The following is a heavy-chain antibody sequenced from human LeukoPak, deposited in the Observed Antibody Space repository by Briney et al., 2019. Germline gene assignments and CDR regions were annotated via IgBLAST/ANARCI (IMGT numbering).Heavy chain of an antibody. Sequence: GGSLRLSCAASGFNVSSNYMNWVRQAPGKGLEWVSVIYSDGSAYYADSVKGRFTVSRHNSKNTLCLQMNSLRTEDTAVYYCASRRRGYSGYDWRYFDFWGQGTLVTVSS. D-gene: IGHD5-12*01. CDR2: IYSDGSA. CDR3: ASRRRGYSGYDWRYFDF. J-gene: IGHJ4*02. V-gene: IGHV3-53*04. CDR1: GFNVSSNY.